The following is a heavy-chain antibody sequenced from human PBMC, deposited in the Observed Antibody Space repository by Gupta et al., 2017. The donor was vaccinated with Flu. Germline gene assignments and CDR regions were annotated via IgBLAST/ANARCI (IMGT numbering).Heavy chain of an antibody. CDR3: ARDRARIKTFGVVNWTNAMDV. V-gene: IGHV1-69*06. Sequence: QVQLVQSGAEVKKPGSSVKVSCTASGDTFHQYAISWVRQAPGHGLEWMGTIIPMFETTNYAQKFQGAVTITADRSTTTVYMDLSSLRVEDTAVYYCARDRARIKTFGVVNWTNAMDVWGQGTTVTVSS. D-gene: IGHD3-3*01. J-gene: IGHJ6*02. CDR1: GDTFHQYA. CDR2: IIPMFETT.